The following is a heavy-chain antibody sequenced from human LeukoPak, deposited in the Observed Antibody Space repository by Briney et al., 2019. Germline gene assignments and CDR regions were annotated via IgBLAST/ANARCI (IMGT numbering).Heavy chain of an antibody. CDR2: FYKGGST. Sequence: GGSLRLSCAASGFTVSSNYMSWVRQAPGKGLEWVSVFYKGGSTYYADSVQGRFTISRDNSKNTVYLQMNSLRAEDTALYYSARGDGYNFWDDWGQGTLVTVSS. J-gene: IGHJ4*02. CDR3: ARGDGYNFWDD. D-gene: IGHD5-24*01. CDR1: GFTVSSNY. V-gene: IGHV3-53*01.